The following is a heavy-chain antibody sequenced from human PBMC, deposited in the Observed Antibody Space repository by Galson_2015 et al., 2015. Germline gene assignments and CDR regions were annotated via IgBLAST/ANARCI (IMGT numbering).Heavy chain of an antibody. J-gene: IGHJ5*02. D-gene: IGHD6-13*01. CDR2: MNPNSGNT. CDR3: ARRIVIAAAGGGCWFGP. Sequence: SVKVSCKASGYTFTSYDINWVRQAPGQGLEWMGWMNPNSGNTGYAQKFQGRVTMTRNTSISTAYMELSSLRSEDTAVYYCARRIVIAAAGGGCWFGPLGQGTLVTVSS. CDR1: GYTFTSYD. V-gene: IGHV1-8*01.